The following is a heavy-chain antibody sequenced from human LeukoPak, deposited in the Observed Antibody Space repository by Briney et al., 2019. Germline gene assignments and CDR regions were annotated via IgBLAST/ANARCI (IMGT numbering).Heavy chain of an antibody. J-gene: IGHJ4*02. CDR2: TSYDGNNK. CDR1: GFTFSSYA. V-gene: IGHV3-30*04. CDR3: ARADIVAVVAAAALDY. D-gene: IGHD2-15*01. Sequence: GGSLRLSCAASGFTFSSYAMHWVRQAPGKGLECVAVTSYDGNNKFHADSVRGRLTISRDNSKSTLYLQMNSLRDEDTAVYYCARADIVAVVAAAALDYWGQGTLVTVSS.